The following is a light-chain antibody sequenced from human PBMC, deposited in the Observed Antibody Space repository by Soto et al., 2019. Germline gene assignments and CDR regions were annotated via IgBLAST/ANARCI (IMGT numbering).Light chain of an antibody. Sequence: EIVLTQSPATLSLSPGERATLSCRASQSIRNHLAWYQQKPGQAPRLLIYDASNRATDIPARFSGSGSGTDFTLTISSLEPEAFAVYYCQQRDTWPPFTFGPGTKVDIK. CDR3: QQRDTWPPFT. CDR1: QSIRNH. J-gene: IGKJ3*01. V-gene: IGKV3-11*01. CDR2: DAS.